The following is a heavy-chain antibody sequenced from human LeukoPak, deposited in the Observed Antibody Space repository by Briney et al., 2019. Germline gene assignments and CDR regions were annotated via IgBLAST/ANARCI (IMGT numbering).Heavy chain of an antibody. Sequence: ASVKVSCKASGYTVTRYCIMWVRPAAGQGLAWMGWISAYNGNTNYAQKRQGRVTMTTDTSTSTAYMELSSLRSDDPAVYYCAKDEGCTSTSCYSIWGYYYYYGMDFWGQGTTVTVSS. CDR1: GYTVTRYC. V-gene: IGHV1-18*01. D-gene: IGHD2-2*02. J-gene: IGHJ6*02. CDR3: AKDEGCTSTSCYSIWGYYYYYGMDF. CDR2: ISAYNGNT.